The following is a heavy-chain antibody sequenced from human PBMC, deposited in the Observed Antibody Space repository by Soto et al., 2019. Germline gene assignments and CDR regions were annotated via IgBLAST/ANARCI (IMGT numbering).Heavy chain of an antibody. Sequence: EVQLLESGGGLVQPGGSLRLSCAASGFTFSSYAMSWVRQAPGKGLEWVSAISGSGGSTYYADSVKGRFTISRDNSKNTLYLQMNSLRAEETAVYYCAKDQLDGGRYSGYDYWGAFDYWGQGTLVTVSS. J-gene: IGHJ4*02. CDR3: AKDQLDGGRYSGYDYWGAFDY. CDR1: GFTFSSYA. D-gene: IGHD5-12*01. CDR2: ISGSGGST. V-gene: IGHV3-23*01.